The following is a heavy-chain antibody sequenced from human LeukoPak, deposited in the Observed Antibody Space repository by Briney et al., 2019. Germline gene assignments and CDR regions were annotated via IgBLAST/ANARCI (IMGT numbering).Heavy chain of an antibody. CDR2: ISMNVQTT. J-gene: IGHJ4*02. V-gene: IGHV3-64D*06. Sequence: GGSLRPSCSASGFTFTSHVMHWLRQAPGKGLQYISGISMNVQTTYYAGSVKGRFTISRDSSKNTVYLQMNSLTAEDTAVYYCVREGLERRTNFDYWGQGTLVSVSS. CDR1: GFTFTSHV. CDR3: VREGLERRTNFDY. D-gene: IGHD1-1*01.